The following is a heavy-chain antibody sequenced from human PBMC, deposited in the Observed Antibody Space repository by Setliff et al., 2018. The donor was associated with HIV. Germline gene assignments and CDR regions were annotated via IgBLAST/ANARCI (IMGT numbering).Heavy chain of an antibody. J-gene: IGHJ4*02. CDR1: GITFGDYA. Sequence: HPGGSLRLSCTASGITFGDYAMSWVRQAPGKGLEWVGFIRSKAYGGTTEYAASVKGRFTISRDDSKSIAYLQMNSLKTEDTAVYYCTRVIYYYDGSGYHGGLDYWGQGTLVTVSS. D-gene: IGHD3-22*01. V-gene: IGHV3-49*04. CDR3: TRVIYYYDGSGYHGGLDY. CDR2: IRSKAYGGTT.